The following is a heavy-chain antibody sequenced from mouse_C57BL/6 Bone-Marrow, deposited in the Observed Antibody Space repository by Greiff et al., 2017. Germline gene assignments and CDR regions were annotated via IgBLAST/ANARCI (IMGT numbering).Heavy chain of an antibody. D-gene: IGHD1-1*01. CDR2: IDPENGDT. CDR3: TTSVVGYAMDY. Sequence: EVQRVESGAELVRPGASVKLSCTASGFNIKDDYMHWVKQRPEQGLEWIGWIDPENGDTEYASKFQGKATITADTSSNTAYLQLSSLTSEDTAVYYCTTSVVGYAMDYWGQGTSVTVSS. J-gene: IGHJ4*01. CDR1: GFNIKDDY. V-gene: IGHV14-4*01.